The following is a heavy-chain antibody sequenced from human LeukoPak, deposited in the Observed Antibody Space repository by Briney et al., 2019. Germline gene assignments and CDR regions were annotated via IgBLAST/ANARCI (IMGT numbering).Heavy chain of an antibody. CDR3: ARQENDVLTGYYVNY. J-gene: IGHJ4*02. V-gene: IGHV4-39*01. CDR2: IYYSGST. Sequence: SETLSLNCTVSGGSISSSSYYWGWIRQPPGKGLEWIGSIYYSGSTYYNPSLKSRVTISVDTSTNQFSLRLSSVTAADTAVYYCARQENDVLTGYYVNYWGQGTLVTVSS. CDR1: GGSISSSSYY. D-gene: IGHD3-9*01.